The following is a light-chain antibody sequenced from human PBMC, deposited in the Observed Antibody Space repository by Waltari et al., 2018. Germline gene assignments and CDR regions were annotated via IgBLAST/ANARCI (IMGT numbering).Light chain of an antibody. V-gene: IGLV2-23*02. CDR3: CSYAGDALWV. CDR1: SSDIGTYNF. J-gene: IGLJ3*02. Sequence: QSALTQPASVSASPGQSTTISCTGTSSDIGTYNFVSWYQHHPGKVPNVLIYEVTNRPSGVSNRFSGSKSGYTASLTISGLQAEDEADYYCCSYAGDALWVFGGGTKLTVL. CDR2: EVT.